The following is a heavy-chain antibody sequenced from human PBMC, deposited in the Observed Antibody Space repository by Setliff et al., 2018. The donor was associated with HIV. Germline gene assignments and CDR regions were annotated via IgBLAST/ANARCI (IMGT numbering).Heavy chain of an antibody. Sequence: ASVKVSCKASGGTFSNYAISWVRQAPGQGLEWVGWISPNSGDTDYIQRFQGRVTLTTDTSTNTAYMELRSLRPDDTAMYYCARGGQQWLPYYYYYMDVWGEGTTVTVSS. D-gene: IGHD6-19*01. CDR2: ISPNSGDT. J-gene: IGHJ6*03. CDR3: ARGGQQWLPYYYYYMDV. CDR1: GGTFSNYA. V-gene: IGHV1-18*01.